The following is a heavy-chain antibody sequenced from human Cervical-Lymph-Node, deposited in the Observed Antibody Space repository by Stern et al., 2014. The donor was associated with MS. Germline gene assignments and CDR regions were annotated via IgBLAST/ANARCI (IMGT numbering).Heavy chain of an antibody. D-gene: IGHD4-17*01. V-gene: IGHV3-30*16. CDR3: AREMTVTGDY. CDR1: GFTFSSYA. CDR2: ISYDGSNK. Sequence: VQLVESGAGVVQPGRSLRLSCAASGFTFSSYAMHWVRPAPGKGLGWVAVISYDGSNKYYADSVKGRFTISRDNSKNTLYLQMNSLRAEDTAVYYCAREMTVTGDYWGQGTLVTVSS. J-gene: IGHJ4*02.